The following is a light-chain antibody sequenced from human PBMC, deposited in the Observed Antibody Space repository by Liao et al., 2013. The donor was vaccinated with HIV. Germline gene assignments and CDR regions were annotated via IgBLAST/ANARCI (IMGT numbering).Light chain of an antibody. V-gene: IGLV3-21*01. Sequence: SYELTQPPSVSVSPGQTVSITCSGQNLGDKHASWYQQKPGQSPVLVIYYDTDRPSGIPERFSGSNSGDTATLAISSVEVGDEADYYCQVWESSSDHPLFGGGTKLTVL. CDR1: NLGDKH. CDR3: QVWESSSDHPL. J-gene: IGLJ2*01. CDR2: YDT.